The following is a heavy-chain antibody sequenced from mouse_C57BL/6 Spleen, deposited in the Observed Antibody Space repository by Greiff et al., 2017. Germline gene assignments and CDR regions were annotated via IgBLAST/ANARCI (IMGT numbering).Heavy chain of an antibody. J-gene: IGHJ2*01. Sequence: VQLQQSGPELVKPGASVKISCKASGYTFTDYYMNWVKQSHGKSLEWIGDINPNNGGTSYNQKFKGKATLTVDKSSSTAYMELRSLTSEDSAVYYCARDLITTDFDYWGQGTTLTVSS. D-gene: IGHD1-1*01. CDR2: INPNNGGT. V-gene: IGHV1-26*01. CDR3: ARDLITTDFDY. CDR1: GYTFTDYY.